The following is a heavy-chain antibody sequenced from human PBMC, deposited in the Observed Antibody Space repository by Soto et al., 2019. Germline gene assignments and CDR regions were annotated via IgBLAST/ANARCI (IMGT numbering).Heavy chain of an antibody. V-gene: IGHV4-39*07. D-gene: IGHD4-17*01. Sequence: SETLSLTCTVSGGSISSTGYYWGWVRQPPGKGLEWIGEINHSGSTNYNPSLKSRVTISVDTSKNQFSLKLSSVTAADTAVYYCAYGDVYYYYYGMDVWGQGTTVTVSS. CDR3: AYGDVYYYYYGMDV. J-gene: IGHJ6*02. CDR1: GGSISSTGYY. CDR2: INHSGST.